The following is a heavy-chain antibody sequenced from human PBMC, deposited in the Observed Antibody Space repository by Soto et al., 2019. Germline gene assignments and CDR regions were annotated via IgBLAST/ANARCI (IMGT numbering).Heavy chain of an antibody. CDR1: GGTFSSYT. D-gene: IGHD6-13*01. Sequence: QVQLVQSGAEVKKPGSSVKVSCKASGGTFSSYTISWVRQAPGQGLEWMGRIIPILGIANYAQKFQGRVTITADKSTSTASMELSTLRSEDTAVYYCAREVADSSSWYGVNWFDPWGQGTLVTVSS. CDR3: AREVADSSSWYGVNWFDP. CDR2: IIPILGIA. V-gene: IGHV1-69*08. J-gene: IGHJ5*02.